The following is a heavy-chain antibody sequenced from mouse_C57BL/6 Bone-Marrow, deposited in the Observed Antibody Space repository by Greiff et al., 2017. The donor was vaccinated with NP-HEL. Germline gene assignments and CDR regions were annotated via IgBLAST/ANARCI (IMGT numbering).Heavy chain of an antibody. V-gene: IGHV5-9-1*02. CDR2: ISSGGDYI. J-gene: IGHJ3*01. D-gene: IGHD1-1*01. CDR1: GFTFSSYA. CDR3: TRGGSSWFAY. Sequence: EVKLMESGEGLVKPGGSLKLSCAASGFTFSSYAMSWVRQTPEKRLEWVAYISSGGDYIYYADTVKGRFTISRDNARNTLYLQMSSLKSEDTAMYYCTRGGSSWFAYWGQGTLVTVSA.